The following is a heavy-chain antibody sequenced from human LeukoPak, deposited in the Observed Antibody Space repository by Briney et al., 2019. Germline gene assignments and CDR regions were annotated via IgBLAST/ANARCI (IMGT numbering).Heavy chain of an antibody. Sequence: SGGAPRVSCAAPGFTFINDTMSSGRAALGKGLGRVSPITSGVGITYYAHYVKGRFTISRDDSKKTLYLQRSSLRAEDTAVYYCANGYSRELDYWGLGTLVTVSS. CDR1: GFTFINDT. V-gene: IGHV3-23*01. CDR3: ANGYSRELDY. CDR2: ITSGVGIT. D-gene: IGHD6-13*01. J-gene: IGHJ4*02.